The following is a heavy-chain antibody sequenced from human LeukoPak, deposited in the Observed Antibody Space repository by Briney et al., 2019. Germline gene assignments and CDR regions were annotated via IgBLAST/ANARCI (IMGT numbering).Heavy chain of an antibody. CDR1: GFTASNFG. V-gene: IGHV3-30*02. CDR3: AKDRRGGLRRDSAFDS. J-gene: IGHJ4*02. CDR2: ISYDGSDK. D-gene: IGHD3-16*01. Sequence: PGGSLRLSCEASGFTASNFGMHWVRQAPGKGLEWLSFISYDGSDKYYANSVKGRFTISRDNSRNTLHLQINSLRVEDTAIYWCAKDRRGGLRRDSAFDSWGQGTLVTVSS.